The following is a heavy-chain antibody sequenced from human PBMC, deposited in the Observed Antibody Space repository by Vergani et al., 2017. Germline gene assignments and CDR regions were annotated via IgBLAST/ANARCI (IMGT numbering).Heavy chain of an antibody. J-gene: IGHJ6*02. CDR2: IYPGDSDT. V-gene: IGHV5-51*01. CDR1: GYSFTSYW. CDR3: ARRKYYYDSSGYYYYYYYGMDV. D-gene: IGHD3-22*01. Sequence: VQLVQSGAEVKKPGESLKISCKGSGYSFTSYWIGWVRQMPGKGLEWMGIIYPGDSDTRYSPSFQGQVTISAAKSISTAYLQWSSLKASDTAMYYCARRKYYYDSSGYYYYYYYGMDVWGQGTTVTVSS.